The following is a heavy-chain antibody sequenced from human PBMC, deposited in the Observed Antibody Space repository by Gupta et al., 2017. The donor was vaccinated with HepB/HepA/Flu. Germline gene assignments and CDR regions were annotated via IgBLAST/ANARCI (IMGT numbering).Heavy chain of an antibody. J-gene: IGHJ4*01. CDR2: ISGSGGNT. CDR1: GFTFSSYA. Sequence: VQPGGSLRLSCAASGFTFSSYAMRWVRQAPGEGLEWVSAISGSGGNTYYADSVKGRFTISRDNSKNTLYLQMNSRRAEDTAVYYCATVIHCSGGSCYSCDYWGHGTLVTFSS. CDR3: ATVIHCSGGSCYSCDY. D-gene: IGHD2-15*01. V-gene: IGHV3-23*01.